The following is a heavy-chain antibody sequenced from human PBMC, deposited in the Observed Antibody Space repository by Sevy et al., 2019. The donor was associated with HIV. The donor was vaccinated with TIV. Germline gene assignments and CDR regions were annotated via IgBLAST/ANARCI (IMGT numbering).Heavy chain of an antibody. CDR2: ISYDGSNK. J-gene: IGHJ4*02. CDR1: GFTFSSYD. CDR3: AKEIWVSHGY. Sequence: GGSLRLSCAASGFTFSSYDMHWVRQAPGKGLEWVAVISYDGSNKYYADSVKGRFTISRDSSKNTLYLQMNSLRAEDTAVYYRAKEIWVSHGYWGQGTLVSVS. V-gene: IGHV3-30*18. D-gene: IGHD2-15*01.